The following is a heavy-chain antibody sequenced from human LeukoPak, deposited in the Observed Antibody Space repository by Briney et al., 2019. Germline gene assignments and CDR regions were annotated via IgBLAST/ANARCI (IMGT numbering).Heavy chain of an antibody. J-gene: IGHJ4*02. D-gene: IGHD3-22*01. Sequence: SETLSLTCTVSGGSISSYYWSWIRQPAGKGLEWIGRIYTSGSTNYNPSLKSRVTISVDTSKNQFSLKLSSVTAADTAVYYCARFLKGTYYYDSSGYRGIFDYWGQGTLVTVSS. CDR3: ARFLKGTYYYDSSGYRGIFDY. V-gene: IGHV4-4*07. CDR2: IYTSGST. CDR1: GGSISSYY.